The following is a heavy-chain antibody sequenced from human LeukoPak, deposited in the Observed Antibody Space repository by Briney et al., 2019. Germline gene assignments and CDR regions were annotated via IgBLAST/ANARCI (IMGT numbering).Heavy chain of an antibody. V-gene: IGHV3-33*01. J-gene: IGHJ6*02. CDR2: IWYDGSNK. D-gene: IGHD3-16*01. CDR1: GFTFSSYG. Sequence: GGSLRLSCAASGFTFSSYGMHWVRQAPGKGLEWVAVIWYDGSNKYYADSVKGRFTISRDNTKNTLYLQMDSLRAEDTAVYYCARDGVGMDVWGQGTTVTVSS. CDR3: ARDGVGMDV.